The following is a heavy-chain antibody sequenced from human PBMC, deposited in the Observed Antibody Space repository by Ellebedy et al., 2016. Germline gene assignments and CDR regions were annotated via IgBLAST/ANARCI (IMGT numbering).Heavy chain of an antibody. D-gene: IGHD3-16*01. V-gene: IGHV3-21*01. CDR3: ARGVGGTSLNWFDP. CDR2: ITSDGSHI. Sequence: GESLKISXAASGFTLSDYSMNWVRQAPGKGLEWVSSITSDGSHIFYADSVKGRFTISRDNGKNLVYLQMNSLRGEDTALYYCARGVGGTSLNWFDPWGLGTLVTVSS. J-gene: IGHJ5*02. CDR1: GFTLSDYS.